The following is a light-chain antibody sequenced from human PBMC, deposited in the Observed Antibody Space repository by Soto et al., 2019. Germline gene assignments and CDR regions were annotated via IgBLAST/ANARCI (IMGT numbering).Light chain of an antibody. CDR2: GAS. Sequence: EIVLTQSPGTLSLSPGERATLSCRASQSVSSSYLAWYQQKPGQAPRLLSYGASSRATGIPDRFSGSGSGTDFTLTISRLEPEDFAVYYCQQYGSSPPWKFGQGTKVEIK. V-gene: IGKV3-20*01. CDR1: QSVSSSY. CDR3: QQYGSSPPWK. J-gene: IGKJ1*01.